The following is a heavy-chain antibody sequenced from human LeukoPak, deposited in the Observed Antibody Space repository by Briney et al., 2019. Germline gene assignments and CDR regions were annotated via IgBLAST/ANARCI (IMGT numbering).Heavy chain of an antibody. D-gene: IGHD5-12*01. CDR1: GGSISSGGYY. J-gene: IGHJ4*02. CDR3: AGVGNGGYGGFDY. V-gene: IGHV4-30-4*08. Sequence: SETLSLTCTVSGGSISSGGYYWSWIRQHPGKGLEWIGYISSSGTTYYNPSLRSRITISVDSSKSQFSLNLSSVTASDTAVYYCAGVGNGGYGGFDYWGQGTLVTVSS. CDR2: ISSSGTT.